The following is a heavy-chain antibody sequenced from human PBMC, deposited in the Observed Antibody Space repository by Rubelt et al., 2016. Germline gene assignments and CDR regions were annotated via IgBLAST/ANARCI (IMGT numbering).Heavy chain of an antibody. D-gene: IGHD2-15*01. J-gene: IGHJ3*02. CDR2: ISSSSSTI. CDR3: ASDFLYCSGGSCYSMGAFDI. Sequence: GGSLRLSCAASGFTFSSYSMNWVRQAPGKGLEWVSYISSSSSTIYYADSVKGRFTISRDNAKNSLYLQMNSLRAEDTAVYYCASDFLYCSGGSCYSMGAFDIGGQGTMVTVSS. V-gene: IGHV3-48*01. CDR1: GFTFSSYS.